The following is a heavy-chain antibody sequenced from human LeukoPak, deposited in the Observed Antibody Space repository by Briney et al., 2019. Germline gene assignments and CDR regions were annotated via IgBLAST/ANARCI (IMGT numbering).Heavy chain of an antibody. CDR2: IKQDGSEE. J-gene: IGHJ4*02. CDR1: GFTFSSYW. V-gene: IGHV3-7*01. CDR3: ARSPIIRDYYFDY. Sequence: SGGSLRLSCAASGFTFSSYWMSWVRQAPGKGLEWVANIKQDGSEEYYVDSVKGRFTISRENAKNSLYLQMNGLRAGDTAVYYCARSPIIRDYYFDYWGQGTLVTVSS. D-gene: IGHD5-24*01.